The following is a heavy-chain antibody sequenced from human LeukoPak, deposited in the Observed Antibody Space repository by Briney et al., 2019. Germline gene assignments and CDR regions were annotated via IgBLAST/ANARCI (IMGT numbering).Heavy chain of an antibody. Sequence: SETLSLTSTVSVGFNSSHYWSWIRQPRAKGLEWIGYIHYSGSTNCNPSLKSRVTISVDTSKNQFSLKLSSVTAADTAVYYCARDPSYYYDSSGYFDYWGQGTLVTVSS. J-gene: IGHJ4*02. D-gene: IGHD3-22*01. CDR3: ARDPSYYYDSSGYFDY. V-gene: IGHV4-59*11. CDR1: VGFNSSHY. CDR2: IHYSGST.